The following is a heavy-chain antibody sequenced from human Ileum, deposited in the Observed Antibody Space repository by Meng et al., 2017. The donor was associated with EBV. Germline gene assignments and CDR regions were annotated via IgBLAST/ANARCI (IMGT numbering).Heavy chain of an antibody. J-gene: IGHJ4*02. V-gene: IGHV4-4*02. CDR3: STASLTGTFYDH. CDR2: IFTIAST. CDR1: CGYVISNYG. Sequence: VKQSGASVNVCCDACGYVISNYGRSWVRQAPGKGLEWIGEIFTIASTHNSASLLSRVTILVENSKNQIALRLISVTDADTAIFYCSTASLTGTFYDHWGQGILVTVSS. D-gene: IGHD3-9*01.